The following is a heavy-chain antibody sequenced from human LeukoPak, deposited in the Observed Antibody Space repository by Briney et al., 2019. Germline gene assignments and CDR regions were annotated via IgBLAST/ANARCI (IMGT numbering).Heavy chain of an antibody. V-gene: IGHV4-34*01. Sequence: GSLRLSCAASGFTVRSNYMSWVRQPPGKGLEWIGEINHSGSTNYNPSLKSRVTISVDTSKNQFSLKLSSVTAADTAVYYCARGRIWKPPYFDYWGQGTLVTVSS. J-gene: IGHJ4*02. CDR1: GFTVRSNY. CDR2: INHSGST. D-gene: IGHD2/OR15-2a*01. CDR3: ARGRIWKPPYFDY.